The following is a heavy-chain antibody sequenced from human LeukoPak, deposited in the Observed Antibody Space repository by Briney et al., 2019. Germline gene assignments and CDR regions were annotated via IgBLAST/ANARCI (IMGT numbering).Heavy chain of an antibody. CDR1: GGSFSGYY. D-gene: IGHD3-22*01. V-gene: IGHV4-34*01. CDR2: INHSGST. J-gene: IGHJ6*03. Sequence: SETLSLTCAVYGGSFSGYYRSWIRQPPGKGLEWIGEINHSGSTNYNPSLKSRVTISVDTSKNQFSLKLSSVTAADTAVYYCARGRGYDSSGYYYYYYYMDVWGKGTTVTVSS. CDR3: ARGRGYDSSGYYYYYYYMDV.